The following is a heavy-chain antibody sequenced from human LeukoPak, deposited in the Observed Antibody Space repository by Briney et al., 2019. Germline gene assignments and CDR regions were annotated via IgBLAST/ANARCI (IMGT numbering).Heavy chain of an antibody. J-gene: IGHJ6*03. V-gene: IGHV4-4*07. Sequence: SETLSLTCSVSGASISSYYWSWIRQFAGKGVEWIGRIDTSGTTSYNPSLNSRVTMSLDTSKNQFSLKLSSVTAADTAVYYCARGVNLWFGEVISSYYYYYYMDVWGKGTTVTISS. D-gene: IGHD3-10*01. CDR3: ARGVNLWFGEVISSYYYYYYMDV. CDR1: GASISSYY. CDR2: IDTSGTT.